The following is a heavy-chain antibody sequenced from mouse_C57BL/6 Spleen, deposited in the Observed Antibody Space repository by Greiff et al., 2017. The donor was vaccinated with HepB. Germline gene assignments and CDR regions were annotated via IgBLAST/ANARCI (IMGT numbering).Heavy chain of an antibody. CDR2: IDPEDGDT. CDR3: TVRENWYFDV. Sequence: EVQLQQSGAELVRPGASVKLSCTASGFNIKDYYMHWVKQRPEQGLEWIGRIDPEDGDTEYAPKFQGKATMTADTSSNTAYLQLSSLTSEDTAVEYCTVRENWYFDVWGTGTTVTVSS. J-gene: IGHJ1*03. V-gene: IGHV14-1*01. CDR1: GFNIKDYY.